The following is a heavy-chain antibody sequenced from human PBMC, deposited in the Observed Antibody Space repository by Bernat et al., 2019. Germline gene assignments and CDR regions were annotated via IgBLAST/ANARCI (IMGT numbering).Heavy chain of an antibody. Sequence: QVQLVESGGGVVQPGRSLRLSCAASGFTFSSYAMHWVRQAPGKGLEWVAVISYDGSNKYYADSVKGRFTISRDNSKNTLYLQMNSLRAEDTAVYYCAKPTYYYDSSGYYDPLYFDYWGQGTLVTVSS. V-gene: IGHV3-30*18. CDR1: GFTFSSYA. CDR2: ISYDGSNK. J-gene: IGHJ4*02. CDR3: AKPTYYYDSSGYYDPLYFDY. D-gene: IGHD3-22*01.